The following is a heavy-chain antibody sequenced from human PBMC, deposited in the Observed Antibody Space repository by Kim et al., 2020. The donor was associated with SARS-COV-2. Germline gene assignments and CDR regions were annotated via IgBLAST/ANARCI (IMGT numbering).Heavy chain of an antibody. CDR3: TRSADPGIAAAGDY. Sequence: GGSLKLSCAASGFTFDDFGMSWVRQAPGKGLEWVSGINWIGGSTVYADSVKGRFTISRDNAKNSLYLQMNSLRAEDTALYHCTRSADPGIAAAGDYWGQG. CDR1: GFTFDDFG. V-gene: IGHV3-20*01. J-gene: IGHJ4*02. D-gene: IGHD6-13*01. CDR2: INWIGGST.